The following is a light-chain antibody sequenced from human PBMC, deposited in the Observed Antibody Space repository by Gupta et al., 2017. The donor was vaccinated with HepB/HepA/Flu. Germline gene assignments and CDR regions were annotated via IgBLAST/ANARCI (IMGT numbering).Light chain of an antibody. V-gene: IGLV2-8*01. J-gene: IGLJ2*01. Sequence: QSALTQFPSASGFPGQSVPIPCTGTGSDVGGYNYVTWYKHHPGKAPKPMIYEVNKRPSGVPARFSGSKSGNSASLSVSGLQAEDEAEYYCSSYAGSNNFVFGGWTQFPVL. CDR2: EVN. CDR1: GSDVGGYNY. CDR3: SSYAGSNNFV.